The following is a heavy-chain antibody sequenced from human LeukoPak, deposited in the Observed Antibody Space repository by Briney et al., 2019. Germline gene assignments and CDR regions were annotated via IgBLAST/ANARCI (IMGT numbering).Heavy chain of an antibody. Sequence: GGSLRLSCVASGFTFSSYEMNWVRQAPGKGLEWVSYISSSGSTICYADSVKGRFTISRDNAKNSLYLQMNSLRAEDTAVYYCARVLLRWYFDLWGRGTLVTVSS. D-gene: IGHD3-22*01. CDR3: ARVLLRWYFDL. CDR2: ISSSGSTI. J-gene: IGHJ2*01. V-gene: IGHV3-48*03. CDR1: GFTFSSYE.